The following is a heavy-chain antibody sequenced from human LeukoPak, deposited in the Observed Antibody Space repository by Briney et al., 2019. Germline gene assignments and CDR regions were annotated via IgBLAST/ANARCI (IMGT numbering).Heavy chain of an antibody. CDR3: ARATGDRRILGF. V-gene: IGHV1-2*02. CDR1: GYTFTGYY. CDR2: INPNSGGT. J-gene: IGHJ2*01. D-gene: IGHD3-10*01. Sequence: ASVKVSCKASGYTFTGYYMHWVRQAPGQGLEWMGWINPNSGGTNYAQKFQGRVTMTRDTSISTAYMVLSRLRSDDTAVYYCARATGDRRILGFWGRGTLVTVSS.